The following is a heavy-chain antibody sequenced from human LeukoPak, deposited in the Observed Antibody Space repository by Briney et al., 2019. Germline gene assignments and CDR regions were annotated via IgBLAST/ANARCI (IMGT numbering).Heavy chain of an antibody. V-gene: IGHV3-23*01. CDR2: ISGSGGST. J-gene: IGHJ4*02. CDR3: AKADSSGWYGLTFCDY. D-gene: IGHD6-19*01. Sequence: GGSLRLSCAASSFTFSSYAMSWVRQAPGKGLEWVSAISGSGGSTYYADSVKGRFTISRDNSKNTLYLQMNSLRAEDTAVYYCAKADSSGWYGLTFCDYWGQGTLVTVSS. CDR1: SFTFSSYA.